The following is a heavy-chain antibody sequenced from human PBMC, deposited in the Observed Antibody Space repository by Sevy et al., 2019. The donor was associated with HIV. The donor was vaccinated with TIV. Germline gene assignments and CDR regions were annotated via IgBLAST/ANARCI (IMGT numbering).Heavy chain of an antibody. CDR2: IYYSGST. J-gene: IGHJ6*03. Sequence: AENLSLTCTVSGGSISSYYWSWIRQPPGKGLERIGYIYYSGSTNYNPSLKSRVTISVDSSKNQFSLKLSSVTAAVTAVYYCARRKRYFDSPYYYMDVWGKGTTVFVSS. CDR1: GGSISSYY. V-gene: IGHV4-59*01. CDR3: ARRKRYFDSPYYYMDV. D-gene: IGHD3-9*01.